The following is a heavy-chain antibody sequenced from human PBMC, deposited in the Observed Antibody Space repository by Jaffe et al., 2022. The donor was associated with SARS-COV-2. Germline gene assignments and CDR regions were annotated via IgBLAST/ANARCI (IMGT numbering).Heavy chain of an antibody. CDR1: GFTFSNYA. J-gene: IGHJ6*03. Sequence: QVQLVESGGGVVQPGRSLRVSCAAAGFTFSNYAMHWVRQAPGKGLEWVALISSDGTKIYYGDSVKGRFTISRDNSKNTLYLQMNSLRADDTAVYYCASPDPVLRIALIRGVVSPDPHLFYMDVWGKGTTVTVSS. CDR3: ASPDPVLRIALIRGVVSPDPHLFYMDV. CDR2: ISSDGTKI. D-gene: IGHD3-10*01. V-gene: IGHV3-30*04.